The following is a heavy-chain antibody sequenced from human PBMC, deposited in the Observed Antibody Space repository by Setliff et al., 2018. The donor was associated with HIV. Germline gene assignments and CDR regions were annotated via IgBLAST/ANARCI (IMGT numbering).Heavy chain of an antibody. D-gene: IGHD3-22*01. Sequence: SETLSLTCAVTGDSISSRNWWSWVRQAPGKGLQWIGEIYQNGLTNYSPSLKSRVSMSLDESKNQFSLKMTSVTAADTAVYYCVRAGDYYDSTGARAGFDFWGQGTRVTVSS. V-gene: IGHV4-4*02. J-gene: IGHJ3*01. CDR2: IYQNGLT. CDR1: GDSISSRNW. CDR3: VRAGDYYDSTGARAGFDF.